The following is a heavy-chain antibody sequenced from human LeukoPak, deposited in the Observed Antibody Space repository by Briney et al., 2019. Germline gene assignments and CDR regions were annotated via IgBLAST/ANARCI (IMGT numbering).Heavy chain of an antibody. D-gene: IGHD6-19*01. Sequence: SETLSLTCPVSGGSISSTSYYWGWIRQPPGKGLEWFGSIHYRGSTYYNPSLKSRVTISVDTSKNQFSLKLSSVTAADAAVYYCASPAGSAYYYFAYWGQGTLVTVSS. V-gene: IGHV4-39*01. CDR3: ASPAGSAYYYFAY. CDR2: IHYRGST. CDR1: GGSISSTSYY. J-gene: IGHJ4*02.